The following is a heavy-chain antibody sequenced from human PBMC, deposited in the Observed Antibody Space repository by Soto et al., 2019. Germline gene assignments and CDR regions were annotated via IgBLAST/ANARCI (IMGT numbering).Heavy chain of an antibody. D-gene: IGHD4-17*01. CDR3: ARYYGDYEDYYYYGMDV. Sequence: PSETLSLTCTVSGGSISSYYWSWIRQPPGKGLEWIGYIYYSGSTNYNPSLKSRVTISVDTSKNQFSLKLSSVTAADTAVHYCARYYGDYEDYYYYGMDVWGQGTTVTVSS. J-gene: IGHJ6*02. V-gene: IGHV4-59*01. CDR1: GGSISSYY. CDR2: IYYSGST.